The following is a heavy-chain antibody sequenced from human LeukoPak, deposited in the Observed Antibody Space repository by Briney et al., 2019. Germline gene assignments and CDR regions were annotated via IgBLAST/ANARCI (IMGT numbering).Heavy chain of an antibody. Sequence: PGGSLRLSCAASGFTFSSYSMKWVRQAPGKGLEWVSYISSSSTIYYADSVKGRFTISRDNAKNSLFLQMNSLRADDTAVYYRAKGTRWFDPWGQGTLVTVSS. CDR2: ISSSSTI. CDR3: AKGTRWFDP. V-gene: IGHV3-48*01. CDR1: GFTFSSYS. J-gene: IGHJ5*02.